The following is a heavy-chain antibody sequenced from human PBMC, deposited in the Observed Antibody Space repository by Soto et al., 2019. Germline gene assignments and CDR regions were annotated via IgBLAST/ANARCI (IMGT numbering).Heavy chain of an antibody. CDR3: ARGGFESYGDPDAFDI. J-gene: IGHJ3*02. V-gene: IGHV4-30-4*01. CDR2: IYYSGST. CDR1: GGSISSGDYY. D-gene: IGHD4-17*01. Sequence: SETLSLTCTVSGGSISSGDYYWSWIRRPPGKGLEWIGYIYYSGSTYYNPSLKSRVTISVDTSKNQFSLKLSSVTAADTAVYYCARGGFESYGDPDAFDIWGQGTMVT.